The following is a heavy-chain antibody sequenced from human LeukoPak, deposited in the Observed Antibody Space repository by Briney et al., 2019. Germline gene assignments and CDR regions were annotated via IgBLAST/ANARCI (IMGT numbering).Heavy chain of an antibody. J-gene: IGHJ5*02. CDR3: ARRGRYCSGGSCYLTYKWFDP. V-gene: IGHV1-69*04. D-gene: IGHD2-15*01. CDR2: IIPILGIA. CDR1: GGTFSSYA. Sequence: ASVKVSCKASGGTFSSYAISWVRQAPGQGLEWMGRIIPILGIANYAQKFQGRVTITADKSTSTAYMELSSLRSEDTAVYYCARRGRYCSGGSCYLTYKWFDPWGQGTLVTVSS.